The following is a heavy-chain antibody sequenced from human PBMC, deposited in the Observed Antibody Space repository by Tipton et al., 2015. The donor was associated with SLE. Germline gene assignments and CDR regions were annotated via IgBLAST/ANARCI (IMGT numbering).Heavy chain of an antibody. Sequence: LRLSCTVSGGSISSGSYYWSWIRQPAGKGLEWIGRIYTSGSTNYNPSLKSRVTISVDTTKNQFSLKLSSVTAADTAVYYCAREGNWSGGSCWNWFDPWGQGTLVTVSS. J-gene: IGHJ5*02. CDR2: IYTSGST. V-gene: IGHV4-61*02. D-gene: IGHD2-15*01. CDR1: GGSISSGSYY. CDR3: AREGNWSGGSCWNWFDP.